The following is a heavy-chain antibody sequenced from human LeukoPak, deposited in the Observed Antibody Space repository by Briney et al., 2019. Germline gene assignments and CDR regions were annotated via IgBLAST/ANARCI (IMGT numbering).Heavy chain of an antibody. Sequence: ASVKVSCKASGYTFTGYYMHWVRQAPGQGLEWMGWINPNSGGTNYAQKFQGRVTMTRDTSISTAYMELSRLRSDDTAVYYCARDQPYYYGSGSSSHSDYWSQGTLVTVSS. V-gene: IGHV1-2*02. D-gene: IGHD3-10*01. J-gene: IGHJ4*02. CDR3: ARDQPYYYGSGSSSHSDY. CDR1: GYTFTGYY. CDR2: INPNSGGT.